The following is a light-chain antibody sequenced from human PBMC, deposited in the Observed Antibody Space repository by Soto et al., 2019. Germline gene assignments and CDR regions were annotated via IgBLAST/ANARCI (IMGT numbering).Light chain of an antibody. CDR3: QQYGSSLIT. CDR2: GAS. J-gene: IGKJ5*01. V-gene: IGKV3-20*01. CDR1: QSVNSNF. Sequence: ERVLTQSPGTLSLSPGERATLSCRASQSVNSNFLAWYQQKPGQAPRLLISGASNRATGIPDRFSGSGSGTDFTLTMSRLETEDFAVYYCQQYGSSLITFGQGTRLEIK.